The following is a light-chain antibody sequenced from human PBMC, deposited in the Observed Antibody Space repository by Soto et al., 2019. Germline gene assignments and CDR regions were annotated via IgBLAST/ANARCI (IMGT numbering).Light chain of an antibody. CDR3: QQSYTSPPWT. CDR2: RAS. J-gene: IGKJ1*01. V-gene: IGKV1-39*01. Sequence: DIQMTQSPSSLSASVGDRVTISCRASQIISTYLNWYQQKPGTAPRLLISRASSVKSGVPPRFSGSGSGRDFTLTISSLRTEDIATYFCQQSYTSPPWTFGQGTKVDVK. CDR1: QIISTY.